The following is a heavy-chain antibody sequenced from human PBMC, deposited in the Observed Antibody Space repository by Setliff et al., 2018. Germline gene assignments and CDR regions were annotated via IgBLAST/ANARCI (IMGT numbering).Heavy chain of an antibody. D-gene: IGHD5-18*01. CDR1: GFTFSNSW. Sequence: PGGSLRLSCAASGFTFSNSWMSWVRQAPGKGLEWVANIKQDGSEKYYVDSVKGRFTISRDNAKNSLYLQMNSLRSDDTAVYYCARVRLGLPVVDYWGQGTLVTVSS. J-gene: IGHJ4*02. CDR2: IKQDGSEK. V-gene: IGHV3-7*03. CDR3: ARVRLGLPVVDY.